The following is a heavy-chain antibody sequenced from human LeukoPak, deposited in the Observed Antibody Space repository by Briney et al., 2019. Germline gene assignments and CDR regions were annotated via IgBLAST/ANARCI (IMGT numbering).Heavy chain of an antibody. CDR1: GYTFTSYD. J-gene: IGHJ4*02. D-gene: IGHD3-16*02. V-gene: IGHV1-8*01. CDR3: ARSGVWGSYRLG. CDR2: MNPNSGNT. Sequence: ASVKVSCKASGYTFTSYDINWGRQATGQGVGWMGWMNPNSGNTGYAQKFQGRVTMTRNTSISTAYMELSSLRSEDTAAYYCARSGVWGSYRLGWGQGTLVTVSS.